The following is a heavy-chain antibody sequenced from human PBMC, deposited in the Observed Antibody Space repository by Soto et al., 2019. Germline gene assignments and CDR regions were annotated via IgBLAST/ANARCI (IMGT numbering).Heavy chain of an antibody. V-gene: IGHV3-49*01. CDR1: GFTFGDYT. J-gene: IGHJ4*02. CDR3: ASQWEVLESGLDY. CDR2: IRSKAYGGTT. Sequence: GGSLRLSCVASGFTFGDYTMSWFRQAPGGGLEWVSFIRSKAYGGTTEYAASVKGRFTNSRDSSKNTLYLQMSSLRAEDTAVYYCASQWEVLESGLDYWGQGTLVTGSS. D-gene: IGHD1-26*01.